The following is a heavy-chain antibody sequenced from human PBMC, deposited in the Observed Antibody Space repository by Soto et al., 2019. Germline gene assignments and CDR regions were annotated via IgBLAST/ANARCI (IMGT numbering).Heavy chain of an antibody. CDR2: INAGNGNT. CDR3: ASSYYYDSSGYSSLYYYYGMDV. V-gene: IGHV1-3*01. CDR1: GYTFTSYA. D-gene: IGHD3-22*01. J-gene: IGHJ6*02. Sequence: ASVKVSRKASGYTFTSYAMHWVRQAPGQRLEWKGWINAGNGNTKYSQMFQGRVTITRDTSASTAYMELSSLRSEDTAVYYCASSYYYDSSGYSSLYYYYGMDVWGQGTTVTVSS.